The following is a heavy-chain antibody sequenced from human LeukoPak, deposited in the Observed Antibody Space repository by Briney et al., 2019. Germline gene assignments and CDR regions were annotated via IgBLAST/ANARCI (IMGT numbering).Heavy chain of an antibody. CDR1: GFTFSSYW. Sequence: GGSLRLSCAASGFTFSSYWIHRVRQAPGKGLVWVSRIYSDATYYADSVKGRFTISRDNAKNTLYLQMNSLRAEDTAVYYCARVTAGSLWGYYFDLWGQGTLVTVSS. CDR2: IYSDAT. D-gene: IGHD3-10*01. V-gene: IGHV3-74*01. J-gene: IGHJ4*02. CDR3: ARVTAGSLWGYYFDL.